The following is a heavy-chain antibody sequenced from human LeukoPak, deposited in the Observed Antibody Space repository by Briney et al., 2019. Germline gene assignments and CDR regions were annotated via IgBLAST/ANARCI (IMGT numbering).Heavy chain of an antibody. CDR1: GGSISSGGYY. V-gene: IGHV4-30-2*01. CDR3: ARAGITIFGVVTNWFDP. J-gene: IGHJ5*02. D-gene: IGHD3-3*01. CDR2: IYHSGST. Sequence: SQTLSLTCTVSGGSISSGGYYWSWIRQPPRKGLEWIGYIYHSGSTYYNPSLKSRVTISVDRSKNQFSLKLSSVTAADTAVYYCARAGITIFGVVTNWFDPWGQGTLVTVSS.